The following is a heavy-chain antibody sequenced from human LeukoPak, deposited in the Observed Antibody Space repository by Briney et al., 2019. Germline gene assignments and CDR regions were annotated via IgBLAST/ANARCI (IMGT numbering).Heavy chain of an antibody. Sequence: SETLSLTCAVSGGSISSSNWWSWVRQPPGKGLEWIGEIYHSGSTNYNPSLKSRVTISVDTSKNQFSLKLSSVTAADTAVYYCARDQGWIAAGGYMDVWGKGTTVTVSS. V-gene: IGHV4-4*02. J-gene: IGHJ6*03. CDR1: GGSISSSNW. D-gene: IGHD6-25*01. CDR3: ARDQGWIAAGGYMDV. CDR2: IYHSGST.